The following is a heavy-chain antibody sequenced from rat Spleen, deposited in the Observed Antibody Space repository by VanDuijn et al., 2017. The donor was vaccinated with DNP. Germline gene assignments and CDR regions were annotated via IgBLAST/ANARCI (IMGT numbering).Heavy chain of an antibody. J-gene: IGHJ2*01. Sequence: QVQLKESGPGLVQPSQTLSLTCTVSGFSLMNYAVGWVRQPPGKGLEWIAAVSSGGSTYYNSALKSRLSIRRDTSKSQVLLKMNSLQAEDTAIYFCIRPLISRGYFDYWGQGVMVTVSS. CDR1: GFSLMNYA. CDR2: VSSGGST. V-gene: IGHV2S12*01. CDR3: IRPLISRGYFDY. D-gene: IGHD2-7*01.